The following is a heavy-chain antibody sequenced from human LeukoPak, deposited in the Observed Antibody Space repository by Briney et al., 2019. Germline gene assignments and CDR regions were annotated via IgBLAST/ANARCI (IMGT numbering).Heavy chain of an antibody. V-gene: IGHV4-59*12. CDR3: ARVKGGYSYGSYDYYYYMDV. CDR2: IYHSGST. Sequence: PSETLSLTCTVSGGSISSYYWSWIRQPPGKGLEWIGEIYHSGSTNYNPSLKSRVTISVDKSKNQFSLKLSSVTAADTAVYYCARVKGGYSYGSYDYYYYMDVWGKGTTVTVSS. D-gene: IGHD5-18*01. CDR1: GGSISSYY. J-gene: IGHJ6*03.